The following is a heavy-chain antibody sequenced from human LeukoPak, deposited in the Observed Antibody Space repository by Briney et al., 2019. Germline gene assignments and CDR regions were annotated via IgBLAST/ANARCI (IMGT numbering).Heavy chain of an antibody. J-gene: IGHJ3*02. V-gene: IGHV3-21*01. D-gene: IGHD5-12*01. CDR1: GFTFSSYT. Sequence: GGSLRLSCAASGFTFSSYTMNWVRQAPGKGLEWVSSINSSSSKIYYAHSVKGRFTISRYNAKNSLYLQMISLRAEDTAVYYCARDIVATIRAFDIWGQGTMVTVSS. CDR2: INSSSSKI. CDR3: ARDIVATIRAFDI.